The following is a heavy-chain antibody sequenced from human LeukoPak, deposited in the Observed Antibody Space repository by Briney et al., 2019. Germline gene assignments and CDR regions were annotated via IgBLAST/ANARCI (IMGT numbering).Heavy chain of an antibody. CDR1: GFTFSGSA. CDR2: IRSKANSYAT. J-gene: IGHJ4*02. V-gene: IGHV3-73*01. D-gene: IGHD3-10*01. CDR3: TIRTMVRGVHIDY. Sequence: GGSLRLSCAASGFTFSGSAMHWVRQASGKGLEWVGRIRSKANSYATAYAASVKGRFTISRDDAKNTAYLQMNSLKTEDTAVYYCTIRTMVRGVHIDYWGQGTPVTVSS.